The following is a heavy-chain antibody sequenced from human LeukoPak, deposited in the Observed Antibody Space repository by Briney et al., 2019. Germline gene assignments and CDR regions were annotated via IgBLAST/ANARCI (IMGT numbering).Heavy chain of an antibody. CDR3: AKTAPVYYYMDV. J-gene: IGHJ6*03. CDR2: MNPNSGNT. CDR1: GYTFTSYD. V-gene: IGHV1-8*01. Sequence: GASVKVSCKASGYTFTSYDINWVRQATGQGLEWMGWMNPNSGNTGYAQKFQGRVTMTRNTSISTAYMELSSLRSEDTAVYYCAKTAPVYYYMDVWGKGTTVTVSS. D-gene: IGHD1-14*01.